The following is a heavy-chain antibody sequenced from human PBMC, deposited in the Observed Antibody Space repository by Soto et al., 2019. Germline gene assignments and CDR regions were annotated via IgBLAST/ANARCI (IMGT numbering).Heavy chain of an antibody. Sequence: PGGSLRLSCAASGFTFSSYAMHWVRQAPGKGLEWVAVISYDGSNKYYADSVKGRFTISRDNSKNTLYLQMKSMRAEDTDGYYCAREDPSAYYDVWSGYSNWFDPWGQGTLVTVSS. CDR2: ISYDGSNK. V-gene: IGHV3-30-3*01. CDR3: AREDPSAYYDVWSGYSNWFDP. D-gene: IGHD3-3*01. CDR1: GFTFSSYA. J-gene: IGHJ5*02.